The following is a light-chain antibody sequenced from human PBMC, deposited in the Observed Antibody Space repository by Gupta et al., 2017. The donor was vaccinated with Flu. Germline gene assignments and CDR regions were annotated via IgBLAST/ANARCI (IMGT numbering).Light chain of an antibody. CDR3: SSYTSSSTRV. Sequence: QSALTPTASVSGSPGQSLTLSCTGTSSDVGGYNYVSWYQQHPGKAPKLMIYEVSNRPSGVSNRFSGSKSGNTASLTISGLQAEDEADYYCSSYTSSSTRVFGGGTKLTVL. J-gene: IGLJ3*02. V-gene: IGLV2-14*01. CDR2: EVS. CDR1: SSDVGGYNY.